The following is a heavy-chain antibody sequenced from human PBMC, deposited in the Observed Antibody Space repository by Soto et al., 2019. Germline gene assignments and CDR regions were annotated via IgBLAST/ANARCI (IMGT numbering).Heavy chain of an antibody. J-gene: IGHJ5*02. CDR1: GFTFSSYW. Sequence: PGGSLRLSCAASGFTFSSYWMHWVRQAPGKGLVWVSRINSDGSSTSYADSVKGRFTISRDNAKNTLYLQMNSLRAEDTAVYYCARERFLEWLFPYLTWFDPWGQGTLVTVSS. CDR2: INSDGSST. V-gene: IGHV3-74*01. CDR3: ARERFLEWLFPYLTWFDP. D-gene: IGHD3-3*01.